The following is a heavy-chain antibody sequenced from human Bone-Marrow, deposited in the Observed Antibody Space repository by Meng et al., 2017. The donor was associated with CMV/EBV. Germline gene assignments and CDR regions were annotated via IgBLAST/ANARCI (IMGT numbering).Heavy chain of an antibody. D-gene: IGHD1-14*01. CDR2: INSDGSST. V-gene: IGHV3-74*01. J-gene: IGHJ4*02. CDR3: ALIGTRFDY. CDR1: GFTFSSYW. Sequence: LRRSCAASGFTFSSYWMHWVRQAPGKGLVWVSRINSDGSSTSYADSVKGRFTISRDNAKNTLYLQMNSLRAEDTAVYYCALIGTRFDYWGQGTLVTVSS.